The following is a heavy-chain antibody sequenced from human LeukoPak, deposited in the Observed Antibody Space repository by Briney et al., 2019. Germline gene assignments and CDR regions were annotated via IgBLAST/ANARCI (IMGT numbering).Heavy chain of an antibody. CDR3: ARKDGDG. CDR2: IYNSGST. Sequence: SETLSLTCTVSGVSISSYHWTWIRQPPGEGLEWIGHIYNSGSTNYNPSLRGRVTISLDTSKNQVSLKLSSVTAADTAMYYCARKDGDGWGQGTLVTVSS. D-gene: IGHD5-24*01. J-gene: IGHJ4*02. V-gene: IGHV4-59*01. CDR1: GVSISSYH.